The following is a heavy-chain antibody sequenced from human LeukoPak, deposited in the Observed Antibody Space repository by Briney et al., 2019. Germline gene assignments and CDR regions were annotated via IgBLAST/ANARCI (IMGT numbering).Heavy chain of an antibody. CDR2: ISYDGSNK. V-gene: IGHV3-30*18. J-gene: IGHJ4*02. D-gene: IGHD3-22*01. Sequence: PGGSLRLSCAASGFTFSSYGMHWVRQAPGKGLERVGVISYDGSNKYYADSVKGRFTISRDNSKSTLYLQMNSLRAEDTAVYYCAKDRHRGYYYDSSGYYLDYWGQGTLVTVSS. CDR3: AKDRHRGYYYDSSGYYLDY. CDR1: GFTFSSYG.